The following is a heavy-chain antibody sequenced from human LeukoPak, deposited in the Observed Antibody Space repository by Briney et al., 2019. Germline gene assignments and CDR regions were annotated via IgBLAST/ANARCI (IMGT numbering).Heavy chain of an antibody. D-gene: IGHD2-2*01. Sequence: SETLSLTCSVSGDSMSSGGYLWTWMRQHPGKGLEWTGYIFYNGGSYYSPSLQSRLTISVDTSQKQFSPKMSSVTAADTAVYYCVRLTCSGSSCSGGGAFDVWGQGTVVTVSS. CDR3: VRLTCSGSSCSGGGAFDV. V-gene: IGHV4-31*03. CDR2: IFYNGGS. CDR1: GDSMSSGGYL. J-gene: IGHJ3*01.